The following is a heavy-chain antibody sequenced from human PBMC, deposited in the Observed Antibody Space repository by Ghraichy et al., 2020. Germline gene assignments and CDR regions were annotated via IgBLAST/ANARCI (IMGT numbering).Heavy chain of an antibody. CDR1: GFTFSSYE. Sequence: GGSLRLSCAASGFTFSSYEMNWVRQAPGKGLEWVSYISSSGSTIYYADSVKGRFTISRDNAKNSLYLQMNSLRAEDTAVYYCARCQYYYDSSGYYPASYAGWFDPWGQGTLVTVSS. J-gene: IGHJ5*02. D-gene: IGHD3-22*01. CDR3: ARCQYYYDSSGYYPASYAGWFDP. V-gene: IGHV3-48*03. CDR2: ISSSGSTI.